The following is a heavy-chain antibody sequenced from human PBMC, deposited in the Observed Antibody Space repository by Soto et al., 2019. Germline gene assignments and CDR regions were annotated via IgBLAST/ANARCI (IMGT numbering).Heavy chain of an antibody. CDR2: INHSGST. V-gene: IGHV4-34*01. J-gene: IGHJ4*02. Sequence: QVQLQQWGAGLLKPSETLSLTCAVYGGSFRGYYWSWIRQPPGKGLEWIGEINHSGSTNYNPSLKSRVTISVDTSKNQFSLKLSSVTAADTAVYYCARGRVFGVVLLDSWGQGTLVTVSS. CDR3: ARGRVFGVVLLDS. D-gene: IGHD3-3*01. CDR1: GGSFRGYY.